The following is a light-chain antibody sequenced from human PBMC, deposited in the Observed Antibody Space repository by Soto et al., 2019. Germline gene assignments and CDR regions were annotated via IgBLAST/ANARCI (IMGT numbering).Light chain of an antibody. CDR2: GAS. Sequence: EIVLTQSPATLYLSPGDRATLSCRASQSVSSYLAWYQQKPGQAPRLLIYGASSRATGIPDRFSGSGSGTDFTLTISRLEPEDFAVYFCQHYGSSPPVTFGQGTRLELK. CDR3: QHYGSSPPVT. CDR1: QSVSSY. J-gene: IGKJ5*01. V-gene: IGKV3-20*01.